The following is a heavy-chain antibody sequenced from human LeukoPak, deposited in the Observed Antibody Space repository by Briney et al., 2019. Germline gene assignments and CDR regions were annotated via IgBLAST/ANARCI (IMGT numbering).Heavy chain of an antibody. V-gene: IGHV1-69*13. Sequence: GASVKVSCKASGGTFSSYAISWVRQVPGQGLEWMGGIIPIFGTANYAQKFQGRVTITADESTSTAYMELSSLRSEDTAVYYCARTRDGGWYPTGNYFDYWGQGTLVTVSS. J-gene: IGHJ4*02. CDR3: ARTRDGGWYPTGNYFDY. CDR2: IIPIFGTA. D-gene: IGHD6-19*01. CDR1: GGTFSSYA.